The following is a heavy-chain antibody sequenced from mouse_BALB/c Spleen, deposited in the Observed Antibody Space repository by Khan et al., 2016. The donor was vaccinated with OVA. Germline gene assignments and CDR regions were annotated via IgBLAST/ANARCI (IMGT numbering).Heavy chain of an antibody. CDR1: GFTFSDYY. V-gene: IGHV5-4*02. J-gene: IGHJ3*01. D-gene: IGHD2-14*01. Sequence: EVELVESGGGLVKPGGSLKLSCAASGFTFSDYYMYWVRQTPEKRLEWVATISDGGTYTYYPDSVKGRFTISRDNAKNNLYLQMSSLKSEDAAMYYCSREWGLYRYAWFAYWGRGTLVTVSA. CDR2: ISDGGTYT. CDR3: SREWGLYRYAWFAY.